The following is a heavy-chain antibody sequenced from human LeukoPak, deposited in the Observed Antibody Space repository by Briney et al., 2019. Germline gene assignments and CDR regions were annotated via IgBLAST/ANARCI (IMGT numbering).Heavy chain of an antibody. CDR1: GGSISSGGYY. CDR3: ARDSSGWSRNDAFDI. D-gene: IGHD6-19*01. J-gene: IGHJ3*02. CDR2: IYYSGST. Sequence: PSQTLSLTCTVSGGSISSGGYYWSWIRQHPGKGLEWIGYIYYSGSTYYNPSLKSRVTISVDTSKNQFSLKLSTVTAADTAVYYCARDSSGWSRNDAFDIWGQGTMVTVSS. V-gene: IGHV4-31*03.